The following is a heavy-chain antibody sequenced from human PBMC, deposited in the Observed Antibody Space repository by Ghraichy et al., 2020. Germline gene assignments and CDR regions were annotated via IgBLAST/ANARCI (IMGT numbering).Heavy chain of an antibody. CDR1: GGSISSSSYY. J-gene: IGHJ4*02. V-gene: IGHV4-39*07. CDR2: IYYSGST. Sequence: SETLSLTCTVSGGSISSSSYYWGWIRQPPGKGLEWIGSIYYSGSTYYNPSLKSRVTISVDTSKNQFSLKLSSVTAADTAVYYCARDRVDWLSNGVYFDYWGQGTLVTVSS. D-gene: IGHD3-9*01. CDR3: ARDRVDWLSNGVYFDY.